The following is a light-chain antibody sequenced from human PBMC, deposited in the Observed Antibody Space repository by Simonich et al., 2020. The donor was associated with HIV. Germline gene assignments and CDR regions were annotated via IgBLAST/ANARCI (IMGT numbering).Light chain of an antibody. CDR3: QQYNNWPPYT. CDR1: QSVNSN. CDR2: GAS. V-gene: IGKV3-15*01. J-gene: IGKJ2*01. Sequence: EIVMTQSPGTLSVSPGERATPSCRASQSVNSNLAWYQQKPGQAPRLLIYGASTRATGIPARVSGSESGTEFTLTISSLQSEDFAVYYCQQYNNWPPYTFGQGTKLEIK.